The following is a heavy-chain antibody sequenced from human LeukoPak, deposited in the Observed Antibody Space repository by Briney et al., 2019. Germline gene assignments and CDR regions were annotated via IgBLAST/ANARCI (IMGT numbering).Heavy chain of an antibody. CDR2: IYHSGST. Sequence: SETLSLTCAVSGGSISSSNWWSWVRQPPGKGLEWIGEIYHSGSTNYNPSLKSRVTISVDKSKNQFSLKLLSSMTAADTAVYYCARDTVGATFPGAFDIWGQGTMVTVSS. CDR1: GGSISSSNW. D-gene: IGHD1-26*01. V-gene: IGHV4-4*02. CDR3: ARDTVGATFPGAFDI. J-gene: IGHJ3*02.